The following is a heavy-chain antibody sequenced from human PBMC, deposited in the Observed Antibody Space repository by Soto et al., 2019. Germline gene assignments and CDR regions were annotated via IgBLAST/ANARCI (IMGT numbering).Heavy chain of an antibody. CDR1: GFTFSSYG. CDR2: ISYDGSYK. D-gene: IGHD3-16*02. J-gene: IGHJ4*02. Sequence: QVQLVESGGGVVQPGRSLRLSCAASGFTFSSYGMHWVRQAPGKGLEWVAVISYDGSYKYYADSMKGRVTISRDNSKNTLYVQMNSLRAEDTAVYYCSKGGSVVANTPDFDYWGQGTLVTVSS. CDR3: SKGGSVVANTPDFDY. V-gene: IGHV3-30*18.